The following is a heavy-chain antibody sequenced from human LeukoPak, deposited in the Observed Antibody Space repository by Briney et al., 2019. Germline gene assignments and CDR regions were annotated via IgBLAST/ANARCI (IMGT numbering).Heavy chain of an antibody. J-gene: IGHJ3*02. Sequence: SGTLSLTCTVSGGSISSSSYYWGWIRQPPGKGLEWIGSIYYSGSTYYNPSLKSRVTISVDTSKNQFSLKLSSVTAADTAVYYCARESFGDRGAFDIWGQGTMVTVSS. D-gene: IGHD2-21*02. CDR1: GGSISSSSYY. CDR2: IYYSGST. V-gene: IGHV4-39*07. CDR3: ARESFGDRGAFDI.